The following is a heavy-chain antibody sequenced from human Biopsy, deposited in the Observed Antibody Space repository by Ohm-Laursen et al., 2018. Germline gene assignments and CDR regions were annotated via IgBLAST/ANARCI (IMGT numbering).Heavy chain of an antibody. J-gene: IGHJ6*02. D-gene: IGHD3-10*01. V-gene: IGHV3-11*01. CDR2: ITNSGGTV. CDR1: GFTFRDYY. CDR3: ARPPLGHAYGYYNGMDV. Sequence: SLRLSCAASGFTFRDYYMIWIRQPPGKGLEWVSYITNSGGTVYYEDSVKGRFTVSRDNAKNSLYLQMDRLRAEDTAVYYCARPPLGHAYGYYNGMDVWGQGTTVIVSS.